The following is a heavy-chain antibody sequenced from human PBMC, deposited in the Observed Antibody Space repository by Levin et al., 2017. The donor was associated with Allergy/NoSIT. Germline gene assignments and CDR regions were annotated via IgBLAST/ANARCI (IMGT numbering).Heavy chain of an antibody. CDR1: GFALSDFH. V-gene: IGHV3-11*01. J-gene: IGHJ4*02. Sequence: PGESLKISCAVSGFALSDFHMSWIRQAPGKGLEWISYINSRGDTTQYAVSVKGRFTISRGDSKNSLYLEMNSLRAEDTAVYYCARSRVALFGTIITDYYFDSWGQGALVTVSS. CDR2: INSRGDTT. CDR3: ARSRVALFGTIITDYYFDS. D-gene: IGHD1-1*01.